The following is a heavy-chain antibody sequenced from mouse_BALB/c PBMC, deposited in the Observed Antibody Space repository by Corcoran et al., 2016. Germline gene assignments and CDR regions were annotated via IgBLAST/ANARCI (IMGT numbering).Heavy chain of an antibody. V-gene: IGHV9-3-1*01. Sequence: QIQLVQSGPELKKPGETVKISCKASGYTFTNYGMNWVKQAQGKGLKWMGWINTYTGEPKYADYFKGRFSFSLETSASTAYLQINNINNEDTATYFCARDYGSSHAWFAYWGQGTLVTVSA. J-gene: IGHJ3*01. CDR3: ARDYGSSHAWFAY. D-gene: IGHD1-1*01. CDR2: INTYTGEP. CDR1: GYTFTNYG.